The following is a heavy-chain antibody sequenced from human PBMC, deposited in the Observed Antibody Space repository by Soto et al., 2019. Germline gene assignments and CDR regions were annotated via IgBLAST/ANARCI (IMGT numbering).Heavy chain of an antibody. CDR1: GFSLNTRGVG. J-gene: IGHJ4*02. CDR2: IYWDNDK. CDR3: AHNNYYGSGSVD. V-gene: IGHV2-5*02. Sequence: GSGPTLVNPTQTLTLTCAFSGFSLNTRGVGVGWIRQPPGKALEWLALIYWDNDKRYSPSLKSRLTITKDTPKNHVVLMMTDMDPVDTATYYCAHNNYYGSGSVDWGQGTLVTVSS. D-gene: IGHD3-10*01.